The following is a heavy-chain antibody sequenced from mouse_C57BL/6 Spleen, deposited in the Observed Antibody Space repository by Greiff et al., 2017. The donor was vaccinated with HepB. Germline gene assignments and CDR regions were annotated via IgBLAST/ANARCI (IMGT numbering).Heavy chain of an antibody. J-gene: IGHJ4*01. Sequence: EVKLMESGGGLVKPGGSLKLSCAASGFTFSDYGMHWVRQAPEKGLEWVAYISSGSSTIYYADTVKGRFTISRDNAKNTLFLQMTSLRSEDTAMYYCARETTVYYYAMDYWGQGTSVTVSS. D-gene: IGHD1-1*01. V-gene: IGHV5-17*01. CDR3: ARETTVYYYAMDY. CDR2: ISSGSSTI. CDR1: GFTFSDYG.